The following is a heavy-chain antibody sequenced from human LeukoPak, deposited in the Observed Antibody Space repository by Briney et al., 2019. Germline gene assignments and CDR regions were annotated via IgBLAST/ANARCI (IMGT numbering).Heavy chain of an antibody. CDR3: AREGYYGAFDI. CDR2: IGANSAI. Sequence: PGGSLRLSCAAPGSTFSDYSMNWVRQAPGKGLEWVSYIGANSAIYSADSVKGRFTISRDNAKNSLSLQMNSLRDDDTAVYYCAREGYYGAFDIWGQGTVVTVSS. V-gene: IGHV3-48*02. J-gene: IGHJ3*02. CDR1: GSTFSDYS. D-gene: IGHD3-10*01.